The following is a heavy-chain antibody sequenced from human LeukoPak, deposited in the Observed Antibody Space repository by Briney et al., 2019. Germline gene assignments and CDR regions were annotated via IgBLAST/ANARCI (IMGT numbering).Heavy chain of an antibody. V-gene: IGHV4-59*01. CDR1: GGSISSYY. J-gene: IGHJ4*02. D-gene: IGHD5-24*01. CDR2: IYYSGST. Sequence: SETLSLTCTVPGGSISSYYWSWIRQPPGKGLEWIGYIYYSGSTNYNPSLKSRVTISVDTSKTQFSLKLSSVTAADTAVYYCARGRDYYGYWGQGTLVTVSS. CDR3: ARGRDYYGY.